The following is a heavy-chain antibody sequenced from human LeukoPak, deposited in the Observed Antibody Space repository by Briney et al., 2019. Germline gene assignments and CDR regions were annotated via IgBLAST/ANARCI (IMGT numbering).Heavy chain of an antibody. CDR1: GYRFSTFG. D-gene: IGHD1-26*01. J-gene: IGHJ4*02. Sequence: ASVKVSCKASGYRFSTFGITWVRQAPGQGLEWMGWISGYNGNTNYAEKLQGRVTMTIDTSTTTTYMELRSLRSDDTAVYYCARYSGTFYFDYWGQGALVTVSS. CDR3: ARYSGTFYFDY. V-gene: IGHV1-18*04. CDR2: ISGYNGNT.